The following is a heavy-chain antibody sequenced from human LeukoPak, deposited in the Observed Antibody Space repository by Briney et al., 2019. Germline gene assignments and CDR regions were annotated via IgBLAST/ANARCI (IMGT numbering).Heavy chain of an antibody. Sequence: PSETLSLTCTVSGGSVSSSSYYWGCIRQPPGKGLEWIGSMYYSGSTYYNPSLKSRVTISVDTPKNQFSLKLSSVTAADTAVYYCAGTSNIVVVEAALDYWGQGTLVTVSS. V-gene: IGHV4-39*01. D-gene: IGHD2-15*01. CDR2: MYYSGST. J-gene: IGHJ4*02. CDR3: AGTSNIVVVEAALDY. CDR1: GGSVSSSSYY.